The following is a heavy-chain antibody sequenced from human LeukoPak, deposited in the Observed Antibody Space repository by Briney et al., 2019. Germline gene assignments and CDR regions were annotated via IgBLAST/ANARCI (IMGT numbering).Heavy chain of an antibody. CDR3: AGGTGFIIKD. J-gene: IGHJ4*02. CDR1: GFTFSSYW. Sequence: PGGSLRLSCAASGFTFSSYWMHWVRQAPGKGLVWVSRISDGGSTTTYADSVKGRFTISRDNAKNSLYLQMNNLRVEDTAMYYCAGGTGFIIKDWGQGTLVTVSS. V-gene: IGHV3-74*01. D-gene: IGHD3-9*01. CDR2: ISDGGSTT.